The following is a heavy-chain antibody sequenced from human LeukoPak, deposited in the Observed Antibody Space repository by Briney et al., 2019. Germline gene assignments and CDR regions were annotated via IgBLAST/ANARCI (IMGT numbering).Heavy chain of an antibody. D-gene: IGHD2-15*01. CDR3: ARGGGSGYYYYYMDV. CDR2: INHSGST. CDR1: GGSFSGYY. Sequence: SETLSLTCAVYGGSFSGYYWSWIRQPPGKGLEWIGEINHSGSTNYSPSLKSRVTISVDTSKNQFSLKLSSVTAADTAVYYCARGGGSGYYYYYMDVWGKGTTVTVSS. J-gene: IGHJ6*03. V-gene: IGHV4-34*01.